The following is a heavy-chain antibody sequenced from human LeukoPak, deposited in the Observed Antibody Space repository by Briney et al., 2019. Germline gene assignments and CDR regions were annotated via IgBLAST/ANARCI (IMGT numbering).Heavy chain of an antibody. J-gene: IGHJ4*02. V-gene: IGHV3-48*03. CDR3: ARTGEGATQDFDY. CDR2: ISSSGSTI. Sequence: GGSLRLSCAASGFTFSSYEMNWVRQAPGKGLEWVSYISSSGSTIYYADSVKGRFTISRDNAKNSLYLQMNSLRAEDTAVYYCARTGEGATQDFDYWGQGTLVTVSS. CDR1: GFTFSSYE. D-gene: IGHD1-26*01.